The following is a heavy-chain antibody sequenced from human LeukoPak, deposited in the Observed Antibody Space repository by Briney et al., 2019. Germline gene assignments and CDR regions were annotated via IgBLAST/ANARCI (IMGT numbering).Heavy chain of an antibody. CDR1: GYTFITHG. Sequence: ASVKVSCKASGYTFITHGISWVRQAPGQGLEWMGWISAYSGIANYAQKLQGRVTMTTDTSTSTAYMELRSLRSDDTAVYYCARDRGSGSYYPRFDYWGQGTLVTVSS. J-gene: IGHJ4*02. CDR2: ISAYSGIA. CDR3: ARDRGSGSYYPRFDY. D-gene: IGHD3-10*01. V-gene: IGHV1-18*01.